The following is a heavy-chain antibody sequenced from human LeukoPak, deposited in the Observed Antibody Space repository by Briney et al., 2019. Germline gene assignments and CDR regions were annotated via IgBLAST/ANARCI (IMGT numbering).Heavy chain of an antibody. V-gene: IGHV3-23*01. CDR1: GFTFRSYA. CDR2: ISGSDGST. J-gene: IGHJ4*02. D-gene: IGHD6-19*01. CDR3: ATSGWFLHPQHDF. Sequence: PGGSLRLSCAASGFTFRSYAMSWVRQAPGKGLEWVSSISGSDGSTYYADSVKGHFTISRDNSQNTLFLQMNSLRAEDTAIYYCATSGWFLHPQHDFWGQGTLVTVSS.